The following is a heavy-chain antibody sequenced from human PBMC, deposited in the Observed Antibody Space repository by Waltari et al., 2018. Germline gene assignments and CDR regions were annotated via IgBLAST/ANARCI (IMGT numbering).Heavy chain of an antibody. CDR3: ATLFGDFWSGYFFDY. CDR2: IKSKTDGGTT. CDR1: GFTFSNAW. J-gene: IGHJ4*02. Sequence: EVQLVESGGGLVKPGGSLRLSCAASGFTFSNAWMGWVRQAPGNGLGWVGRIKSKTDGGTTDYAAPVKGRFTISRDDSENTLYLQMNSLKTEDTAVYYCATLFGDFWSGYFFDYWGQGTLVTVSS. D-gene: IGHD3-3*01. V-gene: IGHV3-15*01.